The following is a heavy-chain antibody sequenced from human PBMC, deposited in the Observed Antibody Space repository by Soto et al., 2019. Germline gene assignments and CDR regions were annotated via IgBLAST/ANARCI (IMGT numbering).Heavy chain of an antibody. D-gene: IGHD2-2*01. Sequence: EVQLVESGGGLVKPGGSLRLSCAASGFTFSNAWMNWVRQAPGKGLEWVGRIKSKTDGGTTDYAAPVKGRFTISRDDSKNTLYLQMNSLKTEDTALYYCASTSCCLDGMDVWGQGTTVTVSS. CDR3: ASTSCCLDGMDV. CDR1: GFTFSNAW. CDR2: IKSKTDGGTT. V-gene: IGHV3-15*07. J-gene: IGHJ6*02.